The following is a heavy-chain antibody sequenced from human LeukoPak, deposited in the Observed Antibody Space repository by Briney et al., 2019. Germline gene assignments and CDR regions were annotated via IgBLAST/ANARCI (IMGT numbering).Heavy chain of an antibody. Sequence: SETLSLTCTVSGGSISGYYWSWLRQAPGKALEWIGYIYYSGNTHYNPSVESRVTMSVDTSKNQFSLRLSSVTAADTAVYYCARDKVSSFYFGMDVWGQGTTATVSS. CDR3: ARDKVSSFYFGMDV. J-gene: IGHJ6*02. V-gene: IGHV4-59*01. CDR1: GGSISGYY. D-gene: IGHD2-2*01. CDR2: IYYSGNT.